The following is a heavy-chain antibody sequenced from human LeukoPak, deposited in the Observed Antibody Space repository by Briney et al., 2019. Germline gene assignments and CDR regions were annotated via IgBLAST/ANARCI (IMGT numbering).Heavy chain of an antibody. CDR1: GYSFTNHG. CDR2: ISGFNGNT. V-gene: IGHV1-18*01. Sequence: ASVKVSCKASGYSFTNHGLSWVRQAPGQGLEWMGWISGFNGNTKYAPKLQGRLTMTIDTSTSTAYTDLRSLRSDDTAVYYCARVDFGYYYMDVWGKGTTVTISS. J-gene: IGHJ6*03. D-gene: IGHD4-17*01. CDR3: ARVDFGYYYMDV.